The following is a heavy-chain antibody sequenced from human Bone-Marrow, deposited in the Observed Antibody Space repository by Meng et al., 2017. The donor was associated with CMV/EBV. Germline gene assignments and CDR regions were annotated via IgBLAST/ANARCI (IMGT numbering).Heavy chain of an antibody. V-gene: IGHV3-30*04. CDR2: ISYDGSNK. Sequence: GESLKISCAASGFTFSSYAMHWVRQAPGKGLEWVAVISYDGSNKYYADSVKGRFTISRDNSKNTLYLQMNSLRAEDTAVYYCARVNVEMAIITGAFDIWGQGTMVTVSS. CDR3: ARVNVEMAIITGAFDI. J-gene: IGHJ3*02. D-gene: IGHD5-24*01. CDR1: GFTFSSYA.